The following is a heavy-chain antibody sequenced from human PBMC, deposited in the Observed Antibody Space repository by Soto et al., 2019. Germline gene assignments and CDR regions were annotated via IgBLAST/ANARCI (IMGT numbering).Heavy chain of an antibody. J-gene: IGHJ3*01. CDR1: GFSVGDNY. D-gene: IGHD5-12*01. V-gene: IGHV3-66*01. Sequence: EVQLVESGGGLVQPGGSLRLSCAASGFSVGDNYMKWVRQAPGKGLEWVSLIYSGGSTFYAESVKGRFTISRDNSKNTLFLQMNNLRVDDTAVYYCARDRGYRWGQGTMVTVSA. CDR3: ARDRGYR. CDR2: IYSGGST.